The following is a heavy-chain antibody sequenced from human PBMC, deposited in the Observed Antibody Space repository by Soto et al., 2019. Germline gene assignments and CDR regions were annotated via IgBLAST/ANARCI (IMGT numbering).Heavy chain of an antibody. CDR3: ARFESSDYYVSDY. Sequence: PGESLKISCKGSGYSFTSYWIGWVRQMPGKGLEWMGIIYPGDSDTRYSPSFQGQVTISADKSISTAYLQWSILKASDTAMYYCARFESSDYYVSDYWGQGTLVTVSS. CDR1: GYSFTSYW. CDR2: IYPGDSDT. V-gene: IGHV5-51*01. D-gene: IGHD3-22*01. J-gene: IGHJ4*02.